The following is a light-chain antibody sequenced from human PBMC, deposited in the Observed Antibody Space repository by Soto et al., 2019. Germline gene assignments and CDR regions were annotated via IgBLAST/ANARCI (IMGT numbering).Light chain of an antibody. CDR3: QQGYSTIT. CDR1: QSISSW. J-gene: IGKJ5*01. Sequence: DIQMTQSPSTLSASVGDRVTITCRASQSISSWLAWYQQKPGKAPKLLIYDASSLESGVPSRFSGSGSGTDFTLTIRGLQPEDFATYYCQQGYSTITFGQGTRLEI. CDR2: DAS. V-gene: IGKV1-5*01.